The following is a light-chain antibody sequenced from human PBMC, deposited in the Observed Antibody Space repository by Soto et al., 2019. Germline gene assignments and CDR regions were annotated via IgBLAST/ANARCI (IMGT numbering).Light chain of an antibody. CDR2: EDN. CDR3: QSYDANYVV. Sequence: NFMLTQPHSVSESPGKTVTISCIGSGGSIATNYVQWYQQRPGSAPITVIYEDNQRPSGVPDRFSGSIDSSSNSASLTISALKTADAADCHCQSYDANYVVFGGGTKLTVL. CDR1: GGSIATNY. J-gene: IGLJ2*01. V-gene: IGLV6-57*02.